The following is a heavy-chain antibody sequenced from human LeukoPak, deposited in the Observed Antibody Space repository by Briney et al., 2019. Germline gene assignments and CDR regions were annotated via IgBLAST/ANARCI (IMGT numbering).Heavy chain of an antibody. CDR3: ARDNYDFWSGYYGYYFDY. V-gene: IGHV3-23*01. J-gene: IGHJ4*02. Sequence: PGGSLRLSCAASGFTFSSYAMSWVRQAPGKGLEWVSAISGSGGSTYYADSVKGRFTISRDNAKNSLYLQMNSLRAEDTAVYYCARDNYDFWSGYYGYYFDYWGQGTLVTVSS. CDR1: GFTFSSYA. CDR2: ISGSGGST. D-gene: IGHD3-3*01.